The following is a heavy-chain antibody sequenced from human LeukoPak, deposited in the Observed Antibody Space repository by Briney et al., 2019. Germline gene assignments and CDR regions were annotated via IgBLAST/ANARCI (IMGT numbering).Heavy chain of an antibody. CDR1: GGSISNDY. D-gene: IGHD6-13*01. CDR2: IYNSGTT. J-gene: IGHJ4*02. V-gene: IGHV4-59*01. Sequence: PSGTLSLTCTVSGGSISNDYWSWIRQPPGKGLEWIGYIYNSGTTNYNPSLKRRVTISVDTSKNQFSLKLNSVTAADTAVYYCARGVYIAAAQYGYWGQGTLVTVSS. CDR3: ARGVYIAAAQYGY.